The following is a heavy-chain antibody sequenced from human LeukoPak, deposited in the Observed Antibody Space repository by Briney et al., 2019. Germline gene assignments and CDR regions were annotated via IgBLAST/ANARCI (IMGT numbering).Heavy chain of an antibody. V-gene: IGHV1-2*02. Sequence: GASVTVSCTASGYTFTGYYMHWVRQAPGQGLEWMGWINPNSGGTNYAQKFQGRVTMTRDTSISTAYMELSRLRSDDTAVYYCARDYRIAVAGRQPGFDYWGQGTLVTVSS. CDR1: GYTFTGYY. J-gene: IGHJ4*02. CDR3: ARDYRIAVAGRQPGFDY. CDR2: INPNSGGT. D-gene: IGHD6-19*01.